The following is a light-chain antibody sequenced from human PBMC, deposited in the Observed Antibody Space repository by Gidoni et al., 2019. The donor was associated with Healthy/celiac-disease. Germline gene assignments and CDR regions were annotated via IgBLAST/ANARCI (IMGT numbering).Light chain of an antibody. CDR1: QSVSSN. CDR2: GAA. Sequence: EIVMMQYPATLSVSPGERATLSSRTSQSVSSNLAWYQQKPGQAPRLLIYGAATRATGIAARFSGSGSGTEFTLTISSLQSEDFAVYYCQQYNNWPWITFGQGTRLEIK. CDR3: QQYNNWPWIT. V-gene: IGKV3-15*01. J-gene: IGKJ5*01.